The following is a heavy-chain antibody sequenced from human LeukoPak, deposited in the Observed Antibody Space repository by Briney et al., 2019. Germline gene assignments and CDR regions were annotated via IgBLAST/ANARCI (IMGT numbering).Heavy chain of an antibody. V-gene: IGHV3-9*01. CDR1: GFTFDDYA. D-gene: IGHD3-3*01. CDR3: AKDLSGSNTDAFDI. J-gene: IGHJ3*02. CDR2: ISWNSGSI. Sequence: GGSLRLSCAASGFTFDDYAMRWVRQAPGKGLEWVSGISWNSGSIGYADSVKGRFTISRDNAKNSLYLQMNSLRAEDTALYYCAKDLSGSNTDAFDIWGQGTMVTVSS.